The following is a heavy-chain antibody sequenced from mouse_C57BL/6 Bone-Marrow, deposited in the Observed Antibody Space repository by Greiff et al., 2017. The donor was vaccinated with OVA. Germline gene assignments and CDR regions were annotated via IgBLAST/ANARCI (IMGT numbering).Heavy chain of an antibody. D-gene: IGHD3-2*02. CDR1: EYEFPSHD. J-gene: IGHJ2*01. V-gene: IGHV5-2*01. Sequence: EVKLMESGGGLVQPGESLKLSCESNEYEFPSHDMSWVRKTPEKRLELVAAINSDGGSTYYPDTMERRFIISRDNTKMTLYLQMSSLRSEDTALYYCARQATAQATDFDYWGQGTTLTVSS. CDR3: ARQATAQATDFDY. CDR2: INSDGGST.